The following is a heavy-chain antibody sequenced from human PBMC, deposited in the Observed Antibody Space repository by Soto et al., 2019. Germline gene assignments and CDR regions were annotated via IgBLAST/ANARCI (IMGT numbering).Heavy chain of an antibody. CDR1: GGSISSSSYY. CDR2: IYYSGSP. CDR3: ARETLHRFYFDY. J-gene: IGHJ4*02. Sequence: SETLSLTCTVSGGSISSSSYYWGWIRQPPGKGLEWIGSIYYSGSPYYNPSLKSRVTISVDTSKNQFSLKLSSVTAADTAVYYCARETLHRFYFDYWGQGTLVTVSS. V-gene: IGHV4-39*02.